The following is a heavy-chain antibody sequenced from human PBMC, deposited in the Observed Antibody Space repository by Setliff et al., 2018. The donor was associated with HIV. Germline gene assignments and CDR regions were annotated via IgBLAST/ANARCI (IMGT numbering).Heavy chain of an antibody. CDR2: ISAYNGDT. D-gene: IGHD6-19*01. J-gene: IGHJ4*02. CDR1: GYTFNNYY. Sequence: ASVKVSCKASGYTFNNYYMHWVRQAPGQGLEWMGWISAYNGDTQSTQRFQGRVTMTTDTSTNTAYMEVRSLRSDDTAVYYCARNSFPRAVTGTGPLFDYWGQGTLVTVSS. V-gene: IGHV1-18*04. CDR3: ARNSFPRAVTGTGPLFDY.